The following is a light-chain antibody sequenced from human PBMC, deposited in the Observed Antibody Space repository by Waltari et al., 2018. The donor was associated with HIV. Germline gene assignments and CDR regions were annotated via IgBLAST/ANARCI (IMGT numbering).Light chain of an antibody. V-gene: IGLV2-8*01. CDR2: EVT. CDR3: SSYAGSNNLV. Sequence: QSALTQPPSASGSPGQSVTDSCTGTRSDVGGHTSVSWYQQHPAKAPKLMIYEVTKRPSGVPDRFSGSKSGNTASLTVSGLQAEDEADYYCSSYAGSNNLVFGGGTKLTVL. J-gene: IGLJ3*02. CDR1: RSDVGGHTS.